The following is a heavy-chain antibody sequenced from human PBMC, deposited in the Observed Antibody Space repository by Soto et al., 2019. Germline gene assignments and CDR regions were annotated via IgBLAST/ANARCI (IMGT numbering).Heavy chain of an antibody. CDR2: IYYSGST. J-gene: IGHJ4*02. Sequence: QLQLQESGPGLVKPSETLSLTCTVSGGSISSSSYYWGWIRQPPGKGLEWIGSIYYSGSTYYNPSLNSRVTISVDTSKNQFPLKLSSVTAADSAVYYCARPITIFGVVTAVGFYYWGQGTLVTVSS. CDR1: GGSISSSSYY. V-gene: IGHV4-39*01. D-gene: IGHD3-3*01. CDR3: ARPITIFGVVTAVGFYY.